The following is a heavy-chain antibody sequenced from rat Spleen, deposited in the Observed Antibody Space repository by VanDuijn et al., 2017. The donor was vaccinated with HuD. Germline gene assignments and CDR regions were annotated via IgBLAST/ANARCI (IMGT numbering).Heavy chain of an antibody. CDR3: TRRPYYDGAYYPFAY. Sequence: EVQLVESDGGLVQPGRSLKLSCAASGFTFSDYGMAWVRQAPKKGLEWVATISYDGRSSYYRDSVKGRFTISRDDAKSTLYLQMDSLRSEDTATYYCTRRPYYDGAYYPFAYWGQGTLVTVSS. V-gene: IGHV5-7*01. J-gene: IGHJ3*01. D-gene: IGHD1-12*02. CDR1: GFTFSDYG. CDR2: ISYDGRSS.